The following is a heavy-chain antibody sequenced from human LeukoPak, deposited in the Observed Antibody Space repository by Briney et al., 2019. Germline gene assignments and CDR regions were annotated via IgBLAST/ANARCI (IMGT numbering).Heavy chain of an antibody. D-gene: IGHD3-3*01. CDR3: AREFSPYYDFWSGYSYYFDY. V-gene: IGHV1-46*01. CDR2: INPSGGST. J-gene: IGHJ4*02. CDR1: GYTFTSYY. Sequence: GASVKVSCKASGYTFTSYYMHWVRQAPGQGLEWMGIINPSGGSTSYAQKFQGRVTMTRDTSTSTVYMELSSLRSEDTAVYYCAREFSPYYDFWSGYSYYFDYWGQGTLVTVSS.